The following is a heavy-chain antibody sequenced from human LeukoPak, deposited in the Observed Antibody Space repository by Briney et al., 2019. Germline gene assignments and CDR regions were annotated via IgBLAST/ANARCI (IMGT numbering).Heavy chain of an antibody. CDR3: ARGRYMGTVTLDY. Sequence: GGSLRLSCAASGFTFSSYGMSWVRQAPGKGLEWVSAISGSGGSTYYADSVKGRFTISRDNSKNTLYLQMNSLRAEDTAVYYCARGRYMGTVTLDYWGQGTLVTVSS. J-gene: IGHJ4*02. D-gene: IGHD4-11*01. CDR1: GFTFSSYG. V-gene: IGHV3-23*01. CDR2: ISGSGGST.